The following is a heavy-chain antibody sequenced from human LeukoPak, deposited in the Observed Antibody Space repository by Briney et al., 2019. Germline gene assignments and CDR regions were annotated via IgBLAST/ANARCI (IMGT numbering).Heavy chain of an antibody. CDR3: AHDRAGIGFDP. V-gene: IGHV2-5*01. D-gene: IGHD3-22*01. Sequence: SGPTLVKPTQTLTLTCTFSGFSLKTTGMGVTWVRQPPGKALEWLALIYWNDDKHYSPSLKTRLTITKDTSKNQVVLTMTNMDPVDTATYYCAHDRAGIGFDPWGQGTLVTASS. CDR1: GFSLKTTGMG. J-gene: IGHJ5*02. CDR2: IYWNDDK.